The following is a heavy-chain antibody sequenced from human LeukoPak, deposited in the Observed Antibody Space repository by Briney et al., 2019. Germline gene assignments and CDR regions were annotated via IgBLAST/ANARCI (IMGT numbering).Heavy chain of an antibody. CDR1: GGSISSYY. Sequence: PSETLSLTCTVSGGSISSYYWSWVRQPAGKGLEWIGRIYTSGNTSYNPSLKGRVTMSVDTSKNQFSLNLSSVTAADTAVYYCARGRGSSWYYFDYWGQGTLVTVSS. V-gene: IGHV4-4*07. CDR3: ARGRGSSWYYFDY. CDR2: IYTSGNT. D-gene: IGHD6-13*01. J-gene: IGHJ4*02.